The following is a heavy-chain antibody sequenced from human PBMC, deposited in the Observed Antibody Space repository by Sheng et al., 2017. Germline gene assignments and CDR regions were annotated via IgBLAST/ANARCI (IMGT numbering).Heavy chain of an antibody. V-gene: IGHV4-39*01. CDR3: AEGAVAGKFSWFDP. J-gene: IGHJ5*02. D-gene: IGHD6-19*01. Sequence: QLQLQESGPGLVKPSETLSLTCTVSGGSISSSGYYWAWIRQPPGKGLEWIGSMYYSGSSYYNPSLKSRVTISVDTSKNQFSLKLSSVTATDTSVYYCAEGAVAGKFSWFDPWGQGTLVTVSS. CDR2: MYYSGSS. CDR1: GGSISSSGYY.